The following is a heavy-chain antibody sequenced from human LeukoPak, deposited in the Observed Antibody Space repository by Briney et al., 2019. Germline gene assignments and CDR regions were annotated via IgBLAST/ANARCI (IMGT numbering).Heavy chain of an antibody. J-gene: IGHJ4*02. V-gene: IGHV1-2*06. Sequence: ASVKVSCKASGYTFTGYYMHWVRQAPGQGLEWMGRINPNSGGTNYAQKFQGRVTMTRDTSISTAYMELSRLRSDDTAVYYCARTYSGYYDNSGYPLRYWGQGTLVTVSS. CDR3: ARTYSGYYDNSGYPLRY. CDR2: INPNSGGT. CDR1: GYTFTGYY. D-gene: IGHD3-22*01.